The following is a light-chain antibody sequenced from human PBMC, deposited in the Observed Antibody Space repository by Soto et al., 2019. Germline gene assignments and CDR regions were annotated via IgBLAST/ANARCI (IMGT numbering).Light chain of an antibody. Sequence: DIVMTQSPDSLAVSLGERATINCKSSQSVLYSSNNKNYLALYQQKPGQPPKLLIYWAATRESGVPDRLSGSGSGTDFTLTISSLQAEDVAVYYCQQYYSTPWTFGQGTKVEIK. CDR3: QQYYSTPWT. CDR1: QSVLYSSNNKNY. CDR2: WAA. V-gene: IGKV4-1*01. J-gene: IGKJ1*01.